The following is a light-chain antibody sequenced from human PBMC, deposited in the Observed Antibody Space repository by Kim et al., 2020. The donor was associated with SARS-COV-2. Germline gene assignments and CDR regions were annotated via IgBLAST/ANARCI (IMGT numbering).Light chain of an antibody. CDR2: QDT. CDR1: KLGDKF. Sequence: SYELTQPPSVSVSPGQTATISCSGNKLGDKFACWYQQKPGQSPLVVIHQDTKRPSGIPERFSGSNSGNTATLTISGTQAVDEADYYRQAWDSSTAVFGGGTKLTVL. CDR3: QAWDSSTAV. J-gene: IGLJ3*02. V-gene: IGLV3-1*01.